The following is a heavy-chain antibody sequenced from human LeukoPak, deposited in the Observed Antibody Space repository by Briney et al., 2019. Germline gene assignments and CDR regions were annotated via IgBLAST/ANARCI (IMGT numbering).Heavy chain of an antibody. CDR1: GGSFCSYY. CDR3: ARGAHYGSGIQAVDY. J-gene: IGHJ4*02. CDR2: INHSGST. V-gene: IGHV4-34*01. Sequence: SETLSLTCAVYGGSFCSYYWSWIRQPPGEGLEWIGEINHSGSTNYNPSLKSRVTISVDTSKNQFSLKLSSVTAADTAVYYCARGAHYGSGIQAVDYWGQGTLVTVSS. D-gene: IGHD3-10*01.